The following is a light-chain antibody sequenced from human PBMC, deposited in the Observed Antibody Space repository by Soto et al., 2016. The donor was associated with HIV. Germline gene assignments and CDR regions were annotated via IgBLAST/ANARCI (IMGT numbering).Light chain of an antibody. Sequence: SYVLTQPPSVSVAPGKTARITCGGNNIGIKSVHWYQQKPGQAPVMVVYDDDDRPSGIPERFSDANSGNTATLTISRVEAGDEADYYCQVWDISSDHWVFGGGTKLTVL. CDR3: QVWDISSDHWV. V-gene: IGLV3-21*03. CDR1: NIGIKS. CDR2: DDD. J-gene: IGLJ3*02.